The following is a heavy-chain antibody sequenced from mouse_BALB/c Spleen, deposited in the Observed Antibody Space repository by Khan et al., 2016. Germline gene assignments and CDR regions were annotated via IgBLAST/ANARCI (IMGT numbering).Heavy chain of an antibody. CDR2: ISYSGET. CDR1: GYSITSDYA. CDR3: ARSSNWDGFDY. V-gene: IGHV3-2*02. J-gene: IGHJ3*01. D-gene: IGHD4-1*01. Sequence: EVQLQESGPGLVKPSQSLSLTCTVIGYSITSDYAWNWIRQFPGNKVEWRGYISYSGETSYNPSLKSRISLTRDTSKNQFFLQLTSVTTEDTATYYCARSSNWDGFDYWGQGTLVTVSA.